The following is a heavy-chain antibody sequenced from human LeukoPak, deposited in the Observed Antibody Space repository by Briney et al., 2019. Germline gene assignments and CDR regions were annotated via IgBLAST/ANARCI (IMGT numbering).Heavy chain of an antibody. CDR2: MSYDGRNK. Sequence: PGGSLRLSCAASGFTFSTYAMHWVRQAPGKGLEWVAVMSYDGRNKYYADSVKGRFTISRDNSKNTLYLQMNSLRAEDTAVYYCAKNEGSGWYFDYWGQGTLVTVSS. V-gene: IGHV3-30*18. J-gene: IGHJ4*02. CDR1: GFTFSTYA. CDR3: AKNEGSGWYFDY. D-gene: IGHD6-19*01.